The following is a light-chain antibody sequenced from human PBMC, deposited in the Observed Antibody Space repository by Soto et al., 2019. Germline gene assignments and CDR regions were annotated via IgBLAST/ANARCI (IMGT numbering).Light chain of an antibody. J-gene: IGLJ2*01. CDR3: AAWDERLKGVV. Sequence: QSVLTQPPSASGTPGQRVTISCSGSSSNTGTNSVNWYQHLPGTAPKLLIFNNNRRPSGVLDRFSGSKSGTSASLAISGLQSEDEAHYYCAAWDERLKGVVFGGGTKLTVL. CDR1: SSNTGTNS. V-gene: IGLV1-44*01. CDR2: NNN.